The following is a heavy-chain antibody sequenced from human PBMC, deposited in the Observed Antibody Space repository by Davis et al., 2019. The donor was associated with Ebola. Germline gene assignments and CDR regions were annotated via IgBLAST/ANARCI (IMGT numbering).Heavy chain of an antibody. CDR1: GGSFSGYY. J-gene: IGHJ5*02. Sequence: MPGGSLRLSCAVYGGSFSGYYWSWIRQPPGMGLAWIGEINHSGSTNYNPSLKSRFTISVDTSKNQFSLKLSSVTAADTAVYYCARGGLVNWFDPWGQGTLVTVSS. V-gene: IGHV4-34*01. CDR2: INHSGST. D-gene: IGHD3-3*01. CDR3: ARGGLVNWFDP.